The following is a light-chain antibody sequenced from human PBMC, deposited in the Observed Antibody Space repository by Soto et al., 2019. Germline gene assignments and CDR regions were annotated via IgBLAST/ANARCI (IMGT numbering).Light chain of an antibody. CDR3: MQALQTPAT. J-gene: IGKJ1*01. CDR1: QSLLHSDGYNY. V-gene: IGKV2-28*01. CDR2: LGS. Sequence: DIVMTQSPLSLPVTPGEPASISCRSSQSLLHSDGYNYLDWYLQKPGQSPQLLIYLGSNRASGVPDRVSGSGAGTHFPLQIRRVEAEDFGVYYCMQALQTPATFGQGTKVEIK.